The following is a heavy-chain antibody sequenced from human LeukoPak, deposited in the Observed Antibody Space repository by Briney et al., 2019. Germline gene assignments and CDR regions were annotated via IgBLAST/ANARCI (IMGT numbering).Heavy chain of an antibody. J-gene: IGHJ6*03. CDR3: ARAQHELETHYYYYYMDV. D-gene: IGHD1-1*01. Sequence: QPGGSLRLSCAASGFTVSSNYMSWVRQAPGKGLERVSVIYSGGSTYYADSVKGRFTISRDNSKNTLYLQMNSLRAEDTAVYYCARAQHELETHYYYYYMDVWGKGTTVTVSS. V-gene: IGHV3-53*01. CDR1: GFTVSSNY. CDR2: IYSGGST.